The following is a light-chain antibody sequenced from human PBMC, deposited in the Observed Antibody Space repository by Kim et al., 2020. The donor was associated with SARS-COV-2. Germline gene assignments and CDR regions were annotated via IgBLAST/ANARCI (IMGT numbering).Light chain of an antibody. CDR1: RSTIGINY. CDR2: SDN. Sequence: QSVTISCSGSRSTIGINYVCRYQHLPGTAPKLLIYSDNQRTAGVPVRVSGSKSGTSGALAISGLRPEDEADYYCAAWDDYLSAGAFGGGTRLTVL. J-gene: IGLJ3*02. V-gene: IGLV1-47*01. CDR3: AAWDDYLSAGA.